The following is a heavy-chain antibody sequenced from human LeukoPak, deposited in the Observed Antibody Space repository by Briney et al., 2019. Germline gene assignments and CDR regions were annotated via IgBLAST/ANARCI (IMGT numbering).Heavy chain of an antibody. CDR3: ARVSGYCSSTSCYGSAFDI. J-gene: IGHJ3*02. D-gene: IGHD2-2*01. V-gene: IGHV3-48*03. Sequence: GGSLRLSCAASGFTFSSYEMNWVRQAPGKGLEWVSYISSSGSTIYYADSVKGRFTISRDNAKNSLYLQMNSLIAEDTAVYYCARVSGYCSSTSCYGSAFDIWGQGTMVTVSS. CDR1: GFTFSSYE. CDR2: ISSSGSTI.